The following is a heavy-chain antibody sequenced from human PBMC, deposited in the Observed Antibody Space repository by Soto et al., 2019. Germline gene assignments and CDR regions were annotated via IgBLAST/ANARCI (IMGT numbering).Heavy chain of an antibody. CDR1: GGSIRIGGYY. J-gene: IGHJ6*02. D-gene: IGHD5-18*01. V-gene: IGHV4-31*03. CDR3: ARDRLMATAGTARHYFGLDV. CDR2: IYYSGNT. Sequence: PSETLSLTCTVSGGSIRIGGYYWSWFRQNPRRGLEWIGNIYYSGNTYYNPSLKSRLTISVDTPKNQFSLNLSSVTAADTAVYYCARDRLMATAGTARHYFGLDVWGQGTTVTVSS.